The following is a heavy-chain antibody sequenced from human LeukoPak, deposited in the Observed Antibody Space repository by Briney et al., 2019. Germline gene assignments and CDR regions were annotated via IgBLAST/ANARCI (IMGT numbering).Heavy chain of an antibody. Sequence: GGSLRLSCAASGFTFSSYAMGWVRQAPGKGLEWVSAITASGGNTYYADSVKGRFTISRDNSKNTLYLQVNSLRAEDTAVYYCAKGNGYSYGRYYFDYWGPGTLVTVSS. J-gene: IGHJ4*02. CDR3: AKGNGYSYGRYYFDY. D-gene: IGHD5-18*01. V-gene: IGHV3-23*01. CDR1: GFTFSSYA. CDR2: ITASGGNT.